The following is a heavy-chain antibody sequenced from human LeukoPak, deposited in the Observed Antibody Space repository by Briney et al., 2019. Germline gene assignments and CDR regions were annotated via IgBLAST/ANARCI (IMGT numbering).Heavy chain of an antibody. Sequence: GGSLRLSCAASGFTFSSHGMHRVRQAPGKGLEWVAVIWYDGSDKYYADSVKGRFTISRDNSKNTLFLQMNSLRAEDTAVYYCARGRSMVRGVIDYWGQETLVTVSS. D-gene: IGHD3-10*01. CDR1: GFTFSSHG. V-gene: IGHV3-33*01. CDR3: ARGRSMVRGVIDY. J-gene: IGHJ4*02. CDR2: IWYDGSDK.